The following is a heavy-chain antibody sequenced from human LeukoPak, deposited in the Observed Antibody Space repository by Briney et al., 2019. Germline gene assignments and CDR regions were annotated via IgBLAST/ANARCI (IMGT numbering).Heavy chain of an antibody. J-gene: IGHJ4*02. Sequence: GGSLRLSCAASGFTFSSYAMSWVRQAPGKGLEWVSAISGSSGSTYYADSVKGRFTISRDNSKNTLYLQMNSLRAEDTAVYYCAKDGSYYGFYYFDYWGQGTLVTVSS. V-gene: IGHV3-23*01. CDR1: GFTFSSYA. CDR2: ISGSSGST. CDR3: AKDGSYYGFYYFDY. D-gene: IGHD1-26*01.